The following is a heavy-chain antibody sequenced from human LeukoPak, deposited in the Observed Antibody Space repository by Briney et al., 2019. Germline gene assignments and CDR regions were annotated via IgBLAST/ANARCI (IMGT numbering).Heavy chain of an antibody. D-gene: IGHD3-22*01. V-gene: IGHV3-30*18. J-gene: IGHJ3*02. Sequence: PGGSLRLSCAASGFTLSSNDIHWVRQAPGKGLEWVVVISYDGGNKYYADSVKGRFAISRDNSKNTLYLQMNSLRAEDTAVYYCAKGTHYHDSSGYWGAFDIWGQGTMVTVSS. CDR2: ISYDGGNK. CDR1: GFTLSSND. CDR3: AKGTHYHDSSGYWGAFDI.